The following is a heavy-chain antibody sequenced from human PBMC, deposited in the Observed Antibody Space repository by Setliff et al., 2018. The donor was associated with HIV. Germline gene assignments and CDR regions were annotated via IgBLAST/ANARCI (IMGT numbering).Heavy chain of an antibody. D-gene: IGHD3-10*01. CDR2: IYYSGST. V-gene: IGHV4-31*03. CDR3: AGASRSSYYYYYMDV. J-gene: IGHJ6*03. Sequence: SETLSLTCTVSGGSFSSGGYYWSWIRQHPGKGLEWIGYIYYSGSTYYNPSLKSRVTISVDTSKNQFSLKLTSLTAADTAVYYCAGASRSSYYYYYMDVWGKGTTVT. CDR1: GGSFSSGGYY.